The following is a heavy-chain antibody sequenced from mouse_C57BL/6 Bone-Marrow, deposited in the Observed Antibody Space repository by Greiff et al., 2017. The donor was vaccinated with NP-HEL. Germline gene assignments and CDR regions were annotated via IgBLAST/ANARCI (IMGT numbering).Heavy chain of an antibody. Sequence: QVQLKESGPGLVQPSQSLSITCTVSGFSLTSYGVHWVRQSPGKGLEWLGVIWRGGSTDYNAAFMSRMSITKDNSQSQVFFKMNSRQADDTAIYYCAKNGIYYDYDDWYFDVWGTGTTVTVSS. CDR2: IWRGGST. D-gene: IGHD2-4*01. CDR3: AKNGIYYDYDDWYFDV. V-gene: IGHV2-5*01. J-gene: IGHJ1*03. CDR1: GFSLTSYG.